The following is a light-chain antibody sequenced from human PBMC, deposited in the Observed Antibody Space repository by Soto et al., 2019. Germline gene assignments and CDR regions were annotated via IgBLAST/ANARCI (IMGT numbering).Light chain of an antibody. V-gene: IGLV2-11*01. Sequence: QSVLTQPRSVSGSPGQSVTISCSGTDNDVGGYNFVSWYQQHPGKAPKLMVFDVSKRPSGVPGRLSGSKSGTTASLTISGLQAEDEADYYCCSFEGSLNFVFGTGTKVTVL. CDR1: DNDVGGYNF. CDR3: CSFEGSLNFV. J-gene: IGLJ1*01. CDR2: DVS.